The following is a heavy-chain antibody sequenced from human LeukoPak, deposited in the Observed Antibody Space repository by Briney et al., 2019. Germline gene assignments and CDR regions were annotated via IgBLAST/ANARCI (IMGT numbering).Heavy chain of an antibody. D-gene: IGHD3-3*01. Sequence: GGSLRLSCAANGFTFSSYAMSWVRQAPGKGLEWVSGISGSGGSTYYAVSVKGRFTISRDNSKNTPYLQMNGLRAEDTALYYCAKDVGFLEWLVCFDYWGQGTLVTVSS. V-gene: IGHV3-23*01. CDR2: ISGSGGST. J-gene: IGHJ4*02. CDR3: AKDVGFLEWLVCFDY. CDR1: GFTFSSYA.